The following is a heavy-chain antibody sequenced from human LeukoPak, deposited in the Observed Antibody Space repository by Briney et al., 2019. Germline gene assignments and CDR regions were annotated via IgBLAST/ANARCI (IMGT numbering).Heavy chain of an antibody. CDR2: IYYSGST. J-gene: IGHJ4*02. CDR1: GGSISSGGYY. V-gene: IGHV4-31*03. CDR3: ARDRKGYFDY. Sequence: PSQTLSLTCTVSGGSISSGGYYWSWIRQHPGKGLEWIGYIYYSGSTYYNPSLKSRVTISVDTSKDQFSLKLSSVTAADTAVYYCARDRKGYFDYWGQGTLVTVSS.